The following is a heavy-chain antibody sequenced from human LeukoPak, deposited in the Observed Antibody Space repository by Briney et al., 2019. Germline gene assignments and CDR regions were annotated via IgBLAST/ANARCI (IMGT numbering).Heavy chain of an antibody. CDR1: GFTFSSYA. D-gene: IGHD2-15*01. Sequence: GGSLRLSCAASGFTFSSYAMHWVRQAPGKGPEWVAVISYDGSNKYYADSVKGRFTISRDNSKNTLYLQMNSLRAEDTAVYYCAREVGVDIVVVVTSPAFDYWGQGTLVTVSS. CDR2: ISYDGSNK. CDR3: AREVGVDIVVVVTSPAFDY. J-gene: IGHJ4*02. V-gene: IGHV3-30*04.